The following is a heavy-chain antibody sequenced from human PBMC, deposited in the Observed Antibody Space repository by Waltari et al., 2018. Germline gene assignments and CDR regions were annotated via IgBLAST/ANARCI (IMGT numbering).Heavy chain of an antibody. J-gene: IGHJ5*02. CDR2: LDLEDGET. V-gene: IGHV1-69-2*01. CDR3: ATDIRSSSSRAWFDP. CDR1: GYTLTDYY. D-gene: IGHD6-6*01. Sequence: EGRLIQSGTEVKKPGAKVKISCKISGYTLTDYYIHWIQQAPGQGLQWMGFLDLEDGETNYAESFQGRVTISADTSSGTAYMELSSLRSEDTALYYCATDIRSSSSRAWFDPWGQGTLVTVSS.